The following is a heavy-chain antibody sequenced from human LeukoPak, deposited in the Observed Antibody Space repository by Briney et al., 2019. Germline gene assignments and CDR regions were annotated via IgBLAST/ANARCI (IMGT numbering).Heavy chain of an antibody. D-gene: IGHD6-13*01. V-gene: IGHV3-20*04. J-gene: IGHJ5*02. CDR1: GFTLSSYG. CDR3: ARGVAAAGTSWFDP. CDR2: INWNGGST. Sequence: GGSLRLSCAASGFTLSSYGMSWVRQAPGKGLEWVSGINWNGGSTGYADSVKGRFTISRDNAKNSLYLQMNSLRAEDTAVYYCARGVAAAGTSWFDPWGQGTLVTVSS.